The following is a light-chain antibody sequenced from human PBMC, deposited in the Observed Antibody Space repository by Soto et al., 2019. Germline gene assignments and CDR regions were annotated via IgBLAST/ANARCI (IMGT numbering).Light chain of an antibody. V-gene: IGKV1-5*01. J-gene: IGKJ4*01. CDR3: QQYESYSPLT. CDR2: DAS. CDR1: QSISSW. Sequence: DIQMTQSPSTLSASVGDRVTITCRASQSISSWLAWYQQKPGKAPNLLIYDASNLESGVPSRFSGSGSGTEFTLTISSLQPDDFATYYCQQYESYSPLTFGGGTKVDIK.